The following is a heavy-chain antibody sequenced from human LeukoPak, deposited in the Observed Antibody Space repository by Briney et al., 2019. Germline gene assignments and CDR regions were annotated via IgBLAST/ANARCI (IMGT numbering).Heavy chain of an antibody. J-gene: IGHJ6*02. CDR2: INPNSGGT. CDR3: ARERPIAVDGYYYYYYGMDV. V-gene: IGHV1-2*02. CDR1: GYTFTGYY. D-gene: IGHD6-19*01. Sequence: GASVKVSCKASGYTFTGYYMHWVRQAPGQGLEWMGWINPNSGGTNYAQKFQGRVTMTRDTSISTAYMELSRLRSDDTAVYYCARERPIAVDGYYYYYYGMDVWGQGPTVTV.